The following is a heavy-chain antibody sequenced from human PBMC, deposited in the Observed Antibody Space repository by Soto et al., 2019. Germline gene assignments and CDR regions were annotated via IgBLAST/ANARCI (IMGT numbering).Heavy chain of an antibody. Sequence: QVQVVQSGAEVKKPGSSVKVSCKVSGGIFTNKAISWVRQAPGQGLEWLGGVIPLFDTAYYAQIFRGRLRLYADGATTTAYMELCGLTSADTAVYFCATGAHNDVYNFSHGMDVCGQGTTVTVS. CDR3: ATGAHNDVYNFSHGMDV. V-gene: IGHV1-69*01. CDR2: VIPLFDTA. CDR1: GGIFTNKA. J-gene: IGHJ6*02. D-gene: IGHD3-16*01.